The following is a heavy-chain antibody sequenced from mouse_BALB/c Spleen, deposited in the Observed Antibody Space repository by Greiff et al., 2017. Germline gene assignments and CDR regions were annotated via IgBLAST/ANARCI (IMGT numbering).Heavy chain of an antibody. CDR3: ARSITTATWFAY. D-gene: IGHD1-2*01. Sequence: DVKLVESGGGLVKPGGSLKLSCAASGFTFSSYAMSWVRQTPEKRLEWVASISSGGSTYYPDSVKGRFTISRDNARNILYLQMSSLRSEDTAMYYCARSITTATWFAYWGQGTLVTVSA. V-gene: IGHV5-6-5*01. CDR1: GFTFSSYA. CDR2: ISSGGST. J-gene: IGHJ3*01.